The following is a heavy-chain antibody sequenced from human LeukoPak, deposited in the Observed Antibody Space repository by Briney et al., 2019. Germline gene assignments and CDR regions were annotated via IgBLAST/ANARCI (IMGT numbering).Heavy chain of an antibody. J-gene: IGHJ3*02. CDR1: GGSGSSGTYY. Sequence: SETLTLTCTGSGGSGSSGTYYWSWIRQPPAERLEWIGYIYYSGGPNYHPSLKSRVTISVDTSKDQFSLKLSSVTAADTAVYYCARVEWFGELSPFDIWGQGTMVTASS. D-gene: IGHD3-10*01. CDR3: ARVEWFGELSPFDI. V-gene: IGHV4-61*01. CDR2: IYYSGGP.